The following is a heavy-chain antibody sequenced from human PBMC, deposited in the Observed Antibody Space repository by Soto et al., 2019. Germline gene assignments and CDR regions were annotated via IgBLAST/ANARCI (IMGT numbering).Heavy chain of an antibody. J-gene: IGHJ4*02. CDR2: IIPMFGTA. D-gene: IGHD1-20*01. CDR3: ARSTVETITTYFDY. V-gene: IGHV1-69*18. CDR1: GGTFSNYA. Sequence: QVQLVQSGAEVKKPGSSVKVSCKASGGTFSNYAISWVRQAPGQGLEWMGTIIPMFGTANYARKFQGRVTITADESPSTAYMELRSRRSEDTAIYYCARSTVETITTYFDYWGQGTLDTVSS.